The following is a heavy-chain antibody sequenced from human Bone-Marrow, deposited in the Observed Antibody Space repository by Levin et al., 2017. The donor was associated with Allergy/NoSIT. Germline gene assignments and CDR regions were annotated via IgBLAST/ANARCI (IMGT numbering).Heavy chain of an antibody. CDR2: INPNSGGT. Sequence: AASVKVSCEASGYTFTDYYMNWVRQAPGQGLEWMGWINPNSGGTNYAQKFQGRVTMTRDTSISTAYMELSGLRSDDTAVYYCARDPDYYDRAFDIWGQGTMVTVSS. CDR3: ARDPDYYDRAFDI. CDR1: GYTFTDYY. D-gene: IGHD3-22*01. J-gene: IGHJ3*02. V-gene: IGHV1-2*02.